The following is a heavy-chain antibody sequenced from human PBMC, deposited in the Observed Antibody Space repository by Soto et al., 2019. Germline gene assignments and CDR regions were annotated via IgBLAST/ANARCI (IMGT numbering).Heavy chain of an antibody. CDR1: GFPFSSYE. Sequence: GGSLRLSFASSGFPFSSYEMNWFRQAPGKGLEWVSYISSSGSTIYYADSVKGRFTISRDNAKNSLYLQMNSLRAEDTAVYYCARGMVVADLLATCGMDVWGQGTTVTVSS. J-gene: IGHJ6*02. CDR3: ARGMVVADLLATCGMDV. D-gene: IGHD2-15*01. CDR2: ISSSGSTI. V-gene: IGHV3-48*03.